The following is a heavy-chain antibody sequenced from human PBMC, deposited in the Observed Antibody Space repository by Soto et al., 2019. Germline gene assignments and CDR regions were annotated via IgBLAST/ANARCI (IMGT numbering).Heavy chain of an antibody. D-gene: IGHD6-13*01. Sequence: GGSLRLSCAASGFTFSSYAMHWVRQAPGKGLEWVAVISYDGSNKYYADSVKGRFTISRDNSKNTLYLQMNSLRAEDTAVYYCARSAQQLLGYYCLDVWGQGTTVTV. CDR3: ARSAQQLLGYYCLDV. CDR1: GFTFSSYA. CDR2: ISYDGSNK. V-gene: IGHV3-30-3*01. J-gene: IGHJ6*02.